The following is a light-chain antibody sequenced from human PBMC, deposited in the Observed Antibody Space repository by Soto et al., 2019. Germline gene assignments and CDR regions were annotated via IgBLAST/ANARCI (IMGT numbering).Light chain of an antibody. CDR2: KAS. V-gene: IGKV1-5*03. CDR1: QTISSC. J-gene: IGKJ1*01. Sequence: DIQMTQSPSTLSGSVGDRVTITCRASQTISSCLTWYQQKPGKAPKLLIYKASTLKSGVPSRFSGSGSGTEFTLTISSLQPDDFATYYCQHCTSTSEAFGQGTKVDLK. CDR3: QHCTSTSEA.